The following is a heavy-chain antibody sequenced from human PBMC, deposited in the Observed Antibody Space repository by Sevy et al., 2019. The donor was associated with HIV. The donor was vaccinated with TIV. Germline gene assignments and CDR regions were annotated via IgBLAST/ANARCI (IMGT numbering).Heavy chain of an antibody. J-gene: IGHJ3*02. Sequence: SETLPLTCTVSGGSISSGSYYWSWIRQPAGKGLEWIGRIYTSGSTNYNPSLKSRVTISVDTSKNQFSLKLSSVTAADTAVYYCARDGMGATDGAAFDIWGQGTMVTVSS. CDR2: IYTSGST. CDR3: ARDGMGATDGAAFDI. CDR1: GGSISSGSYY. V-gene: IGHV4-61*02. D-gene: IGHD1-26*01.